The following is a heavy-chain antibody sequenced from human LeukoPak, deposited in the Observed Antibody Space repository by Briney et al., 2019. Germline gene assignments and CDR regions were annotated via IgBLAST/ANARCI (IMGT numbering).Heavy chain of an antibody. CDR2: INPNSGGT. Sequence: GASVKVSCKASGYTFTGYYMHWVRQAPGQGLEWMGWINPNSGGTNYAQKFQGRVTMTRDTSISTAYMELSRLRSGDTAVYYCARVPKATPGHFDYWGQGTLVTVSS. V-gene: IGHV1-2*02. CDR1: GYTFTGYY. CDR3: ARVPKATPGHFDY. J-gene: IGHJ4*02.